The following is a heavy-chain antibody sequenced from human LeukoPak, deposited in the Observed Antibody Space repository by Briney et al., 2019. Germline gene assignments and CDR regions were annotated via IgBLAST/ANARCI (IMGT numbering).Heavy chain of an antibody. V-gene: IGHV4-38-2*01. CDR1: GYSIRSGYY. Sequence: PSETLSLTCAVSGYSIRSGYYGGWIRQPPGKGLEWIGSIYHSGSTYYNPSLKSRVTISVDTSKNHFSLILRSVTAADTSVYYCARGLTYYDFWSGHHPGSYYMDVWGKGTTVTVSS. CDR3: ARGLTYYDFWSGHHPGSYYMDV. D-gene: IGHD3-3*01. J-gene: IGHJ6*03. CDR2: IYHSGST.